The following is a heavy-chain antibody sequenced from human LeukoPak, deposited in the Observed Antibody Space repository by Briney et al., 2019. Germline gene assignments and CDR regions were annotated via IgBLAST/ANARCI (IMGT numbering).Heavy chain of an antibody. CDR3: ARRMATVTDAFDI. CDR1: GDSLTSHF. V-gene: IGHV4-59*08. D-gene: IGHD5-24*01. Sequence: PSETLSLTCNVSGDSLTSHFWSWIRQTPGKGLEWIGYVFHSGTTNYSPSLKSRVTISLDKSKKQFYLRLASVTAADTAVYYCARRMATVTDAFDIWGRGTMVSVSS. CDR2: VFHSGTT. J-gene: IGHJ3*02.